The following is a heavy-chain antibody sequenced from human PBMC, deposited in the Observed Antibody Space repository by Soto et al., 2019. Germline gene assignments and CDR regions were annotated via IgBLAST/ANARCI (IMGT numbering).Heavy chain of an antibody. CDR3: ARLRRYCSGGSCYSDIDY. CDR2: IYYSGST. CDR1: GGSISSSSYY. J-gene: IGHJ4*02. Sequence: QLQLQESGPGLVKPSETLSLTCTVSGGSISSSSYYWGWIRQPPGKGLEWIGSIYYSGSTYYNPSLKSRVPISVDTSKNQFSLKLSSVTAADTAVYYCARLRRYCSGGSCYSDIDYWGQGTLVTVSS. D-gene: IGHD2-15*01. V-gene: IGHV4-39*01.